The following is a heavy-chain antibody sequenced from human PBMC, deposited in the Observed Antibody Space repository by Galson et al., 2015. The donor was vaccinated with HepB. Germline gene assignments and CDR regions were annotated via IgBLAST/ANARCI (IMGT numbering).Heavy chain of an antibody. CDR1: GFTFSSYS. D-gene: IGHD6-6*01. V-gene: IGHV3-23*01. CDR2: VTSSGSDK. Sequence: SLRLSCAASGFTFSSYSMNWVRQAPGKGLEWVSAVTSSGSDKYYADSVKGRFTISRDNSKNTVYLQMDSLRAEDTAVYYCTKGSQAGRSYYFDYWGQGTLVTVSS. J-gene: IGHJ4*02. CDR3: TKGSQAGRSYYFDY.